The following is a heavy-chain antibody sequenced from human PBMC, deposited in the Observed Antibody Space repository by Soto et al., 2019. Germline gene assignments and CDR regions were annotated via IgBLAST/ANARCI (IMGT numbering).Heavy chain of an antibody. CDR3: ARSAGVVDGDDY. Sequence: QVQLVQSGAEVKKPGASVKVSCKASGYIFINYGISRVRQAPGQGLEWMGWINSYNGNTNSAQKLQSRVTMTTDTSTNTAYMELRSLTADDTAVYYCARSAGVVDGDDYWGQGTLVTVSS. J-gene: IGHJ4*02. CDR1: GYIFINYG. D-gene: IGHD3-10*01. V-gene: IGHV1-18*01. CDR2: INSYNGNT.